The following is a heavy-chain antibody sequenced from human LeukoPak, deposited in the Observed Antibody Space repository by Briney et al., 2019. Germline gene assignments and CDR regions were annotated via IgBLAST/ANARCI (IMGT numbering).Heavy chain of an antibody. D-gene: IGHD3-10*01. V-gene: IGHV3-48*03. CDR1: GFTFSSFE. J-gene: IGHJ4*02. CDR2: ISSRGSTI. Sequence: GGSLRLSCAASGFTFSSFEMSWARQAPGKGLEWVSYISSRGSTIYYADSVKGRFTISRENAKNSVYLQMNSLRAEDTAVYYCARLLWFGELQDYWGQGTLVTVSS. CDR3: ARLLWFGELQDY.